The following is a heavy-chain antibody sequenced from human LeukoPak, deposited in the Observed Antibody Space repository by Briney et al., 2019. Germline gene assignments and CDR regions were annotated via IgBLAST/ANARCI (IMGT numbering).Heavy chain of an antibody. CDR1: GYSFASYY. J-gene: IGHJ5*02. Sequence: GASVKVSCKASGYSFASYYFHWVRQAPGQGLEWMGWMSPNTGDANYAHNFRGRVAMTRDPSITTAYLDLTSLGSGDTAIYYCARAIYGDSLDLWGQGTLVSVAS. V-gene: IGHV1-2*02. CDR2: MSPNTGDA. CDR3: ARAIYGDSLDL. D-gene: IGHD2-21*02.